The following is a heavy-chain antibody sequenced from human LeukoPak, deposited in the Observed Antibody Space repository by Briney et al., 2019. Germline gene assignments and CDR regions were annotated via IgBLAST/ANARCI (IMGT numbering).Heavy chain of an antibody. V-gene: IGHV3-33*01. D-gene: IGHD3-9*01. CDR3: AREGMYYDILTGDYGMDV. CDR2: IWYDGSNK. J-gene: IGHJ6*02. CDR1: GFTFSSYG. Sequence: GGSLRLSCAASGFTFSSYGMHWVRQAPGKGLEWVAVIWYDGSNKYYADSVKGRFTISRDNSKNTLYLQMNSLRAEDTAVYYCAREGMYYDILTGDYGMDVRGQGTTVTVSS.